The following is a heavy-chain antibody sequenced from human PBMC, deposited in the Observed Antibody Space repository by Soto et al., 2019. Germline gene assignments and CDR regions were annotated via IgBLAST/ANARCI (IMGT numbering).Heavy chain of an antibody. D-gene: IGHD3-10*01. Sequence: AASVKVSCKASGGTFSSYAISWVRQAPGQGLEWMGGIIPIFGTANYAQKFQGRVTITADESTSTAYMELSSLRSEDTAVYYCARDMVGVKTFDYWGQGTLVTVSS. CDR1: GGTFSSYA. J-gene: IGHJ4*02. CDR3: ARDMVGVKTFDY. CDR2: IIPIFGTA. V-gene: IGHV1-69*13.